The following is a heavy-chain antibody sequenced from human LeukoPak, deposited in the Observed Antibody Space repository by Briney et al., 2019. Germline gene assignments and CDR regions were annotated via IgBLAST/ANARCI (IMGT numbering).Heavy chain of an antibody. CDR2: INHSGST. J-gene: IGHJ4*02. CDR3: ARSKQWHNFDY. CDR1: GGSFSGYY. V-gene: IGHV4-34*01. Sequence: SETLSLTCAVYGGSFSGYYWSWIRQPPGKGLEWIGEINHSGSTNYNPSLKSRVTISVDTSKNQFSLKLSSMTAADTAVYYCARSKQWHNFDYWGQGTLVTVSS. D-gene: IGHD6-19*01.